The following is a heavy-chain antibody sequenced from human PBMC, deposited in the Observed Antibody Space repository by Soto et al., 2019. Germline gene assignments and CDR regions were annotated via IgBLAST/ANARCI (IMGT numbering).Heavy chain of an antibody. Sequence: QVHLVQSGAEVKKPGSSVRVSCKTSGGTFSDLAFSWVRQAPRQGLEWVGGIIPLFGAPNYAREFQGRVTISADESSSTVYMELRSLRSEDTAVYYCASERVAEMATGGYFDNWGQGTLVTVSS. CDR1: GGTFSDLA. V-gene: IGHV1-69*01. D-gene: IGHD5-12*01. CDR2: IIPLFGAP. CDR3: ASERVAEMATGGYFDN. J-gene: IGHJ4*02.